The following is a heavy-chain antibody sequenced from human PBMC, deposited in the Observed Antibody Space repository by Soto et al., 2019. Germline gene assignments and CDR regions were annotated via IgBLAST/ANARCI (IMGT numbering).Heavy chain of an antibody. CDR3: ARDAKVPSSISGSTHYYYYGMDV. CDR2: ISSSGSTI. V-gene: IGHV3-11*01. D-gene: IGHD3-10*01. Sequence: NPGGSLRLSCAASGFTFSDYYMSWIRQAPGKGLGWVSYISSSGSTIYYADSVKGRFTISRDNAKNSLYLQMNSLRAEDTAVYYCARDAKVPSSISGSTHYYYYGMDVWGQGTTVTVSS. J-gene: IGHJ6*02. CDR1: GFTFSDYY.